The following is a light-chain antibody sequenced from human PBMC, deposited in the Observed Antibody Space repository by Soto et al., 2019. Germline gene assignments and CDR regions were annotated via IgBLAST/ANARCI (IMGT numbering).Light chain of an antibody. Sequence: QSALTQPASVSGSPGQSITISCTGTNTDVGGYNYVSWYQQHPGEAPKLIIYEVINRPSGISNRFSGSKSGNMASLTISGLQAEDAADYYCSSYTDSGIVVFVGGTKLTVL. CDR2: EVI. V-gene: IGLV2-14*03. J-gene: IGLJ2*01. CDR3: SSYTDSGIVV. CDR1: NTDVGGYNY.